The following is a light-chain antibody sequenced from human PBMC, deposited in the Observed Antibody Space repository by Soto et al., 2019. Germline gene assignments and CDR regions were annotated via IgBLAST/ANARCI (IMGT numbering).Light chain of an antibody. J-gene: IGKJ5*01. CDR3: QQGDSFPIT. CDR1: QSISSW. Sequence: DIQMTQSPSSVSASVGDRVTITCRASQSISSWLAWYQQKPGTVPKLLIYAASSLQSGVPSRFSGSAAGTEFTLTISSLQPEDFGTYYCQQGDSFPITFGQGTRLEIK. V-gene: IGKV1-12*01. CDR2: AAS.